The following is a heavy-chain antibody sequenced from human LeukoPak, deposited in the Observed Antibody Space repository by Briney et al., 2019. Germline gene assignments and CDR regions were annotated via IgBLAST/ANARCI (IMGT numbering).Heavy chain of an antibody. CDR1: GFNFSNYA. J-gene: IGHJ4*02. Sequence: GGSLRLSCAASGFNFSNYAMSWVRQAPGKGLEWVSVISGSGGSTYYADSVKGRFTISRDNSKNTLYLQMNSLRAEDTAVFYCAKDQGIAASGRSHFDYWGQGTLVTVSS. D-gene: IGHD6-13*01. V-gene: IGHV3-23*01. CDR3: AKDQGIAASGRSHFDY. CDR2: ISGSGGST.